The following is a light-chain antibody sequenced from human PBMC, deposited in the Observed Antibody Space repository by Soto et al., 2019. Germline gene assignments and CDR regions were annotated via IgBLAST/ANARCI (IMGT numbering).Light chain of an antibody. CDR1: QGLSSY. J-gene: IGKJ1*01. V-gene: IGKV1-8*01. Sequence: AIRMTQSPSSLSAATGDRVTITCRASQGLSSYLAWYQQKPGKAPKLLIYAASTFQSGVPSRFSGSGSGTDFTRTISCLQSEDFATYYCQQYYSYPRKFRQGTVVEIK. CDR3: QQYYSYPRK. CDR2: AAS.